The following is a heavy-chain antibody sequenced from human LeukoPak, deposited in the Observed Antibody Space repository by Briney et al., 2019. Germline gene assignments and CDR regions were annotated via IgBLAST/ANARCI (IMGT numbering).Heavy chain of an antibody. V-gene: IGHV5-51*01. Sequence: GESLKISCKGSGSTFTSYWIGGVRQMPGKGLEWMGIIYPGDSVTRYSPSFQGQVTISADKSISTAYLQWSSLKASDTAMYYCARRGDGYNLNFDYWGQGTLVTVSS. CDR3: ARRGDGYNLNFDY. CDR1: GSTFTSYW. D-gene: IGHD5-24*01. CDR2: IYPGDSVT. J-gene: IGHJ4*02.